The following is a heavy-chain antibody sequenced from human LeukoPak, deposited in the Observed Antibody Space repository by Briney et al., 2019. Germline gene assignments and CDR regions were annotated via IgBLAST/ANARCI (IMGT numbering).Heavy chain of an antibody. Sequence: GGSLRLSCAASGFTFSSYGMHWVRQAPGKGLEWVAVISYDGSNKYYADSMKGRFTISRDNSKNTLYLQMNSLRAEDTAVYYCARGGSMYYYYGMDVWGQGTTVTVSS. D-gene: IGHD3-10*01. V-gene: IGHV3-30*03. CDR3: ARGGSMYYYYGMDV. CDR1: GFTFSSYG. J-gene: IGHJ6*02. CDR2: ISYDGSNK.